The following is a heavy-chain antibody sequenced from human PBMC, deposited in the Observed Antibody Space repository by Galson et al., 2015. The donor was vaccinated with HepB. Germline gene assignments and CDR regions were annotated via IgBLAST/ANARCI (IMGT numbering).Heavy chain of an antibody. Sequence: SLRLSCAASGFTFSDYYMSWIRQAPGKGLEWVSYISSSSSYTNYADSVKGRFTISRDNAKNSLYLQMNSLRAEDTAVYYCARDLGRRGYSYGVVVIYGWFDPWGQGTLVTVSS. CDR2: ISSSSSYT. V-gene: IGHV3-11*06. CDR1: GFTFSDYY. CDR3: ARDLGRRGYSYGVVVIYGWFDP. J-gene: IGHJ5*02. D-gene: IGHD5-18*01.